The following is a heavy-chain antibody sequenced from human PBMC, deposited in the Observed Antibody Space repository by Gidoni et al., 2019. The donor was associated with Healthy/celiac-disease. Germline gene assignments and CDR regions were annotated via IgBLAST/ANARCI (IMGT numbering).Heavy chain of an antibody. Sequence: QVQLVQSGAEVKKPGASVKVSCKASGYTFTGYYLHWVRQAPGQGLEWMGRINPNSGGTNYAQKFQGRVTMTRDTSISTAYMELSRLRSDDTAVYYCAREGYDFWSGSYYYYYMDVWGKGTTVTVSS. D-gene: IGHD3-3*01. J-gene: IGHJ6*03. CDR2: INPNSGGT. CDR3: AREGYDFWSGSYYYYYMDV. V-gene: IGHV1-2*06. CDR1: GYTFTGYY.